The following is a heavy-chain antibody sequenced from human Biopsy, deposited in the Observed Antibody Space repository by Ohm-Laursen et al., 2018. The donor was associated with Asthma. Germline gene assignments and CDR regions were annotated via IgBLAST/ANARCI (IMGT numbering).Heavy chain of an antibody. V-gene: IGHV4-30-4*08. D-gene: IGHD3-22*01. CDR1: GGSISSGGYY. CDR2: IYYSGST. CDR3: ARDLSFYDSSGYYRRWFDP. Sequence: SHTLSLTCTVSGGSISSGGYYCSWLRQHPGKGLEWIGYIYYSGSTYYNPSLKSRVTISVDTSKNQFSLKLSSVTAADTAVYYCARDLSFYDSSGYYRRWFDPWGQGTLVTVSS. J-gene: IGHJ5*02.